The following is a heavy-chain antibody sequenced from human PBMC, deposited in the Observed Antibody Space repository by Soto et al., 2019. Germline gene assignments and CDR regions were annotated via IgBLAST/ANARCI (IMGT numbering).Heavy chain of an antibody. CDR3: ARDRSDYDGYYFDY. Sequence: LTCTVSGGSVSSGGYYWNWIRQHPGKGLEWIGYIYYIGSTYYNPSLKSRVTITVDTSKNQFSLKLSSVTAADTAIYYCARDRSDYDGYYFDYWGQGSLVTVSS. CDR1: GGSVSSGGYY. D-gene: IGHD5-12*01. V-gene: IGHV4-31*03. CDR2: IYYIGST. J-gene: IGHJ4*02.